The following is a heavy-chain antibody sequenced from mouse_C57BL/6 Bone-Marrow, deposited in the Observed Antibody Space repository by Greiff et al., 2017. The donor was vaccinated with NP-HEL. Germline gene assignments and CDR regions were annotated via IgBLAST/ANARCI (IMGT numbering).Heavy chain of an antibody. D-gene: IGHD1-1*01. CDR1: GFSLTSYG. CDR2: IWSDGST. CDR3: ARQGITTVVATTDY. J-gene: IGHJ2*01. Sequence: VKLMESGPGLVAPSQSLSITCTVSGFSLTSYGVHWVRQPPGKGLEWLVVIWSDGSTTYNSALKSRLSISKDNSKSQVFLKMNSLQTDDTAMYYCARQGITTVVATTDYWGQGTTLTVSS. V-gene: IGHV2-6-1*01.